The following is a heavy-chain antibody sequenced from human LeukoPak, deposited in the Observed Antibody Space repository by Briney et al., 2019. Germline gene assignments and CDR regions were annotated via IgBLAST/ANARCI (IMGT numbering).Heavy chain of an antibody. CDR2: ISISSSTV. D-gene: IGHD3-10*01. CDR1: GFTFSTYS. V-gene: IGHV3-48*02. Sequence: SGGSLRLSCAASGFTFSTYSMNWVRQAPGKGLEWVSYISISSSTVYYADSVKGRFTISRDNAKNSLYLQMNSLRDEDTAVYYCARAVSGSGSYREYHFGMDVWGQGTTVTVSS. J-gene: IGHJ6*02. CDR3: ARAVSGSGSYREYHFGMDV.